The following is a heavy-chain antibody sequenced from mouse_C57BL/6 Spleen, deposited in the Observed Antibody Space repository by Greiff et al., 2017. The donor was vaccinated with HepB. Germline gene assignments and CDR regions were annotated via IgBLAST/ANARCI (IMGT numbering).Heavy chain of an antibody. J-gene: IGHJ2*01. Sequence: VQLKESGGDLVKPGGSLKLSCAASGFTFSSYGMSWVRQTPDKRLEWVATISSGGSYTYYPYSVKGRFTISRDNAKITLYLQMSSLKSEDTAMYYCARHYGSRYYFDCWGQGTTLTVSS. D-gene: IGHD1-1*01. V-gene: IGHV5-6*01. CDR3: ARHYGSRYYFDC. CDR2: ISSGGSYT. CDR1: GFTFSSYG.